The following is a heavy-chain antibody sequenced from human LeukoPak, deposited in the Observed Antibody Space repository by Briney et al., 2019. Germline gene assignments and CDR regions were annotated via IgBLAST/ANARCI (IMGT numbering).Heavy chain of an antibody. D-gene: IGHD3-22*01. CDR2: ISAYNGNT. Sequence: GASVKVSCKASGYTFTSYGISWVRQAPGQGLEWVGWISAYNGNTNYAQKLQGRVTITTDTSTSTAYMELRSLRSDDTDVYYCARDLVVLGYDSSGYRWGNDAFDIWGQGTMVTVSS. CDR1: GYTFTSYG. J-gene: IGHJ3*02. CDR3: ARDLVVLGYDSSGYRWGNDAFDI. V-gene: IGHV1-18*01.